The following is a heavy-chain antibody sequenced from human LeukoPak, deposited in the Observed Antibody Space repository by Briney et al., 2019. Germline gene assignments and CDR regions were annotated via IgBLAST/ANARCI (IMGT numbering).Heavy chain of an antibody. D-gene: IGHD3-10*01. J-gene: IGHJ6*03. CDR1: GGSISSYY. CDR2: IYTSGTI. V-gene: IGHV4-4*07. Sequence: SETLSLTCTVSGGSISSYYWSWIRQPAGTALEWIGRIYTSGTITYNPSLKSRVTMSVDTSKNQFSLKLSSVTAADTAVYYCARDALWFGELSYYYYMDVWGKGTTVTISS. CDR3: ARDALWFGELSYYYYMDV.